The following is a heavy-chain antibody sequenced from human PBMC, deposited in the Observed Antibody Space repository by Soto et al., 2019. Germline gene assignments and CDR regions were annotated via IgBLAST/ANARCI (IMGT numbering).Heavy chain of an antibody. V-gene: IGHV3-7*01. Sequence: GGSLRLSCAASGFTFSTYWMNWVRQTPGKGLEWVANIKGDGSEKYYVDSVKGRFTISRDNAKNSLYLQMNSLRAEDTAVYYCARDLGYYDSSGRRSAFDIWGQGTMVTVSS. CDR3: ARDLGYYDSSGRRSAFDI. CDR1: GFTFSTYW. J-gene: IGHJ3*02. D-gene: IGHD3-22*01. CDR2: IKGDGSEK.